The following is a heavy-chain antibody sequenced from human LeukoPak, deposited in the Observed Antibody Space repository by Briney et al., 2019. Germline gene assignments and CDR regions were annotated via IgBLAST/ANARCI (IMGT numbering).Heavy chain of an antibody. V-gene: IGHV4-30-2*01. CDR1: GGSISSGGYS. CDR2: IYHSGST. Sequence: PSETLSLTCAVSGGSISSGGYSWSWIRQPPGKGLEWIGYIYHSGSTYYNPSLKSRVTISVDGSKNQFSLKLSSVTAADTAVYYCARIGSGWLYFDYWGQGTLVTVSS. J-gene: IGHJ4*02. D-gene: IGHD6-19*01. CDR3: ARIGSGWLYFDY.